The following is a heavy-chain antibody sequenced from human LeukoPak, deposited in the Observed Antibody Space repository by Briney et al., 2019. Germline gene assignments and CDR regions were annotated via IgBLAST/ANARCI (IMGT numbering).Heavy chain of an antibody. J-gene: IGHJ3*02. Sequence: GGSLRLSCAASGFTFSSYAMSWVRQVPGKGLEWVSAVSGSGGSTFYADSVKGRFTISRDNSKNTLYLQMNSLRAEDTAVYYCAKEPISGGGGFDIWGQGTMVTVSS. V-gene: IGHV3-23*01. CDR3: AKEPISGGGGFDI. CDR1: GFTFSSYA. CDR2: VSGSGGST. D-gene: IGHD3-16*01.